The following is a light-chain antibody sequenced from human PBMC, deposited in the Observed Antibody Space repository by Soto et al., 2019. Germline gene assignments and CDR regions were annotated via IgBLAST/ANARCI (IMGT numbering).Light chain of an antibody. V-gene: IGLV1-44*01. CDR2: SSN. CDR1: ISNIGSNY. J-gene: IGLJ2*01. Sequence: QSVLTQPPSASGTPGQRVTISCSGTISNIGSNYVYWYQQLPATAPKLLIYSSNQRPSGVPDRFSGSESGTSASLAISGLQSEDEADYYCGAWDDSLNGPVFGGGTKLTVL. CDR3: GAWDDSLNGPV.